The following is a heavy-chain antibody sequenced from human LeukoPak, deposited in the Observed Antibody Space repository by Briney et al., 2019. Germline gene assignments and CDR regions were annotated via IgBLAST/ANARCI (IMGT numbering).Heavy chain of an antibody. CDR3: ARVGRTLTRNAIEDYYYYGMDV. J-gene: IGHJ6*02. CDR2: IFYSGST. CDR1: GGSISSSSYY. D-gene: IGHD1-14*01. V-gene: IGHV4-39*07. Sequence: PSETLSLTCTVSGGSISSSSYYWGWIRQPPGKGLEWIGSIFYSGSTYYNPSLKSRVTISVDTSKNQFSLKLSSVTAADTAVYYCARVGRTLTRNAIEDYYYYGMDVWSQGTTVTVSS.